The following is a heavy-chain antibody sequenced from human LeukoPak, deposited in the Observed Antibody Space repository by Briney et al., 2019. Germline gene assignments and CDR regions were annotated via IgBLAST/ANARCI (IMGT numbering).Heavy chain of an antibody. Sequence: GGSLRLSCAASGFTFSSSWMHWVRQAPGKGLEWVSRISTYGSTTTYADSVKGRFTISRDNAENTLYLQMNSLRAEDTAVYYCASRVMAVNGFDIWGQGTMATVSS. V-gene: IGHV3-74*01. J-gene: IGHJ3*02. CDR2: ISTYGSTT. CDR1: GFTFSSSW. D-gene: IGHD3-16*01. CDR3: ASRVMAVNGFDI.